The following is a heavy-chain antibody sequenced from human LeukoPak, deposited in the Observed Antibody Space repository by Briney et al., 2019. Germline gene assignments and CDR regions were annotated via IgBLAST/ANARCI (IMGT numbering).Heavy chain of an antibody. CDR3: ARALYGSGSYYNKGEYYFDY. Sequence: GGSLRLSCAASGFTFSSYEMNWVRQAPGKGLEWASYISSSGSTIYYADSVKGRFTISRDNAKNSLYLQMNSLRAEDTAVYYCARALYGSGSYYNKGEYYFDYWGQGTLVTVSS. D-gene: IGHD3-10*01. CDR1: GFTFSSYE. V-gene: IGHV3-48*03. J-gene: IGHJ4*02. CDR2: ISSSGSTI.